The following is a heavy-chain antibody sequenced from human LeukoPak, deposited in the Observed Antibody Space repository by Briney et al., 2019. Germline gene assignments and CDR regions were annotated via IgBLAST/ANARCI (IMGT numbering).Heavy chain of an antibody. CDR3: AKDRDPGYSSSWYDY. D-gene: IGHD6-13*01. CDR1: GFTFSSYA. Sequence: GGSLGLSCAASGFTFSSYAMSWVRQAPGKGLEWVSAISGSGGSTYYADSVKGRFTISRDNSKNTLYLQMNSLRAEDTAVYYCAKDRDPGYSSSWYDYWGQGTLVTVSS. J-gene: IGHJ4*02. V-gene: IGHV3-23*01. CDR2: ISGSGGST.